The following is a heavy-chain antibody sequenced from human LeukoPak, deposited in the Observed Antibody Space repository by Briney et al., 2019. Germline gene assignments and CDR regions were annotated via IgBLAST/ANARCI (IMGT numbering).Heavy chain of an antibody. CDR1: GYTFTGYY. CDR2: ISTYNGNT. J-gene: IGHJ6*03. D-gene: IGHD6-19*01. CDR3: ARDLRYSGGWSASGMDV. Sequence: ASVKVSCKASGYTFTGYYMEWVRQAPGRGLEWMGWISTYNGNTNYAQKLQGRVSMTTDTSTSTAYMDLRSLRSDDTAVYYCARDLRYSGGWSASGMDVWGKGTTVTISS. V-gene: IGHV1-18*04.